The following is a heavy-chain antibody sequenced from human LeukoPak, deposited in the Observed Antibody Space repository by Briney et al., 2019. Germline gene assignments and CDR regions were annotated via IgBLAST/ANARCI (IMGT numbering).Heavy chain of an antibody. CDR2: MSTTSGGT. CDR3: ARDLDYYGSGSFFNI. CDR1: GYTFADYY. Sequence: ASVKVSCKASGYTFADYYMHWVRHAPGQGLEWMGRMSTTSGGTNYAPKFQGRVTMTRDTSITTAYMELSRLRSDDTAVYYCARDLDYYGSGSFFNIWGQGTMVTVSS. J-gene: IGHJ3*02. D-gene: IGHD3-10*01. V-gene: IGHV1-2*06.